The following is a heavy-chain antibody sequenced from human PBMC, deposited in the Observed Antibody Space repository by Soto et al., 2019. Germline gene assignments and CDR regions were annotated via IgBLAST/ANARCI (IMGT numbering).Heavy chain of an antibody. J-gene: IGHJ4*02. Sequence: QVHLVQSGAEVKKPGSSVKVSCTVSGGTLTNYGISWVRQAPGQGLEWMGGIIPMLGTTKYAQKFQGRVTFTADRFTSTAYMEVTSLRSEDTAIYFCARGSGYQLLYLVFWGQGTLVTVSS. CDR1: GGTLTNYG. CDR2: IIPMLGTT. D-gene: IGHD2-2*01. CDR3: ARGSGYQLLYLVF. V-gene: IGHV1-69*06.